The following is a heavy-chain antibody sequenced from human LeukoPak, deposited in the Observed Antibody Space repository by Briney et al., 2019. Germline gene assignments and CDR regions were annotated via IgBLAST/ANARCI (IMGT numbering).Heavy chain of an antibody. CDR3: AKWSIRDGYAEDY. V-gene: IGHV3-30*18. Sequence: GGSLRLSCAASGFTFSSYGMHWVRQAPGKGLEWVAVISYDGSNKYYADSVKGRFTISRDNSKNTLYLQMNSLRAEDTAVYYCAKWSIRDGYAEDYWGQGTLVTVSS. CDR2: ISYDGSNK. CDR1: GFTFSSYG. J-gene: IGHJ4*02. D-gene: IGHD5-24*01.